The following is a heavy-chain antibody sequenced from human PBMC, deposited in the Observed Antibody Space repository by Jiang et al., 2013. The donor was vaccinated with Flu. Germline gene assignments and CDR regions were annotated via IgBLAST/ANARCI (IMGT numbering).Heavy chain of an antibody. CDR2: IYYSGST. Sequence: GPGLVKPSETLSLTCTVSGGSISSYYWSWIRQPPGKGLEWIGYIYYSGSTNYNPSLKSRVTISVDTSKNQFSLKLSSVTAADTAVYYCARHRVPYSSSPVFDYWGQGTLVTVSS. V-gene: IGHV4-59*08. J-gene: IGHJ4*02. CDR1: GGSISSYY. D-gene: IGHD6-13*01. CDR3: ARHRVPYSSSPVFDY.